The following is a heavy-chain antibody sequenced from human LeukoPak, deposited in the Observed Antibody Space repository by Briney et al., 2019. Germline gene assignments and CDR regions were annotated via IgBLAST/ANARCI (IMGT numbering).Heavy chain of an antibody. CDR2: IYTSGST. J-gene: IGHJ5*02. V-gene: IGHV4-61*02. D-gene: IGHD3-10*01. Sequence: SETLSLTCTVSGGSISSGSYYWSWIRQPAGKGLEWIGRIYTSGSTNYNPSLKSRVTISVDTSKNQFSLKLSSVTAADTAVYYCAKIGGYMVRGVENWFDPWGQGTLVTVSS. CDR1: GGSISSGSYY. CDR3: AKIGGYMVRGVENWFDP.